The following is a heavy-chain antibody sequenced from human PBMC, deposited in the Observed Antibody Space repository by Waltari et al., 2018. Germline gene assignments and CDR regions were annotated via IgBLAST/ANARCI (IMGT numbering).Heavy chain of an antibody. V-gene: IGHV1-69-2*01. CDR1: GYTFTDYY. Sequence: EVQLVQSGAEVKKPGATVKISCKVSGYTFTDYYMHWVQQAPGKGLEWMGLVEAGEGETIYAEKVQGRGTLTADTSTDTAYMELSSLRSEDTAVYYCATGRPRGWFDPWGQGTLVTVSS. CDR2: VEAGEGET. D-gene: IGHD3-10*01. CDR3: ATGRPRGWFDP. J-gene: IGHJ5*02.